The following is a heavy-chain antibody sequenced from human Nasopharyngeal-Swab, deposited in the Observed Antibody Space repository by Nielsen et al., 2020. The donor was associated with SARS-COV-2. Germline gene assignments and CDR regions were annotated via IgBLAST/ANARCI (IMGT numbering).Heavy chain of an antibody. D-gene: IGHD3-22*01. CDR3: ARAMIVVVINAFDI. CDR2: IYYGGST. J-gene: IGHJ3*02. Sequence: SETLSLTCTVSGGSISSGGYYWSWIRQHPGKGLEWIGYIYYGGSTYYNPSLKSRVTISVDTSKNQFSLKLSSVTAADTAVYYCARAMIVVVINAFDIWGQGTMVTVSS. V-gene: IGHV4-31*03. CDR1: GGSISSGGYY.